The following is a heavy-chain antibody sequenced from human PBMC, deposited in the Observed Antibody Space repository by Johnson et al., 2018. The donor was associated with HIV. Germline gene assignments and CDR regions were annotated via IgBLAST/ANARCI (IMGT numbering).Heavy chain of an antibody. Sequence: VQLVESGGGFVQPGGSLRLSCAASGFTFSSYAMHWVRQAPGKGLEYVSAISSDGGTTYYANSVKGRFTISRDNSKKTLYLQMNSLRAEDTAAYYCARAKGWELRDAFDIWGQGTMVTVSS. J-gene: IGHJ3*02. CDR1: GFTFSSYA. D-gene: IGHD1-26*01. CDR3: ARAKGWELRDAFDI. V-gene: IGHV3-64*01. CDR2: ISSDGGTT.